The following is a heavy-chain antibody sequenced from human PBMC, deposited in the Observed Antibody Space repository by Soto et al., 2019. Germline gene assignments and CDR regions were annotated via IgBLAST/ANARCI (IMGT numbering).Heavy chain of an antibody. D-gene: IGHD4-17*01. Sequence: ESGGGMVKPGGSLRLSCAASGFTFSSYTLTWVRQAPGKGLAWVSSITSSGSYIFYTNSVKGRFTISRDNAKNSLYMQMNSLTAEDTSVYSCTSIADYYGDSRRYYYYGMAVWGQGTTVTVSS. V-gene: IGHV3-21*01. J-gene: IGHJ6*02. CDR2: ITSSGSYI. CDR1: GFTFSSYT. CDR3: TSIADYYGDSRRYYYYGMAV.